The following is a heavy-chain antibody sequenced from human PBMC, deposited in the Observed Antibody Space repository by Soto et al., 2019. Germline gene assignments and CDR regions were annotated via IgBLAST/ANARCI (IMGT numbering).Heavy chain of an antibody. Sequence: EVQLVESGGGLVQSGGSLGLSCAASGFSFRSYWMHWVRQAPGKGLVWVARISSDGSSTTYADSANGRFTISRDNAANTLYLQMSSRRAEDTAVYYCAREYYGVLTGYYNDYWGQGTLVTVSS. J-gene: IGHJ4*02. V-gene: IGHV3-74*01. CDR1: GFSFRSYW. CDR3: AREYYGVLTGYYNDY. CDR2: ISSDGSST. D-gene: IGHD3-9*01.